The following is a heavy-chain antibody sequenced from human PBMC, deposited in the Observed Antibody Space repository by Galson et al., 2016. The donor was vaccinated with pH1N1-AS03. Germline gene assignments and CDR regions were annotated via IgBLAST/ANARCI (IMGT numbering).Heavy chain of an antibody. CDR3: ANREKAATGQFDY. D-gene: IGHD6-13*01. CDR1: GFNFNSHG. Sequence: SLRLSCAASGFNFNSHGMHWDRQTPGKGLEWVAFIQSDGSNKYYADSVKGRFTISRDNSKNTLYLQMNSLRAEDTAVYYCANREKAATGQFDYWGQGTLVTVSS. CDR2: IQSDGSNK. V-gene: IGHV3-30*02. J-gene: IGHJ4*02.